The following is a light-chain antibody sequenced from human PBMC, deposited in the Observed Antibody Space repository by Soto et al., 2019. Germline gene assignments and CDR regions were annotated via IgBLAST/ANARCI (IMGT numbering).Light chain of an antibody. CDR3: QESYSTPSVT. CDR2: AAS. CDR1: QSISAY. V-gene: IGKV1-39*01. Sequence: DIQMTQSPSSMSASVADRVTITCRASQSISAYLNWYQQKPGKAPKLLIYAASSLQSGVPSRFSGSGSGTDFTLTISSLQPEDFATYYCQESYSTPSVTFGPGTKVDIK. J-gene: IGKJ3*01.